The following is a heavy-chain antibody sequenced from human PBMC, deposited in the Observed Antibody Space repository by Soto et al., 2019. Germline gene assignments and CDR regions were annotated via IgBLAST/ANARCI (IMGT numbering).Heavy chain of an antibody. J-gene: IGHJ4*02. D-gene: IGHD6-13*01. V-gene: IGHV3-53*04. CDR2: IYSGGST. Sequence: GGSLRLSCAASGFTVSSNFMSWVRQAPGKGLEWVSVIYSGGSTYYADSVKGRFTISRHNSKNTLYLQMNSLRAEDTAVYYCARVPFYSSSWYLAYWGQGTLVTVSS. CDR1: GFTVSSNF. CDR3: ARVPFYSSSWYLAY.